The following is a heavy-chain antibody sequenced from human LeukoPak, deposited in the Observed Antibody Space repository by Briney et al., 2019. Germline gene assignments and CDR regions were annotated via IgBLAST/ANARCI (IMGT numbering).Heavy chain of an antibody. CDR1: GFTFSGSA. J-gene: IGHJ4*02. Sequence: GGSLKLSCAASGFTFSGSAMHWVRQASGKELEWLGRIRSKADSYTTAYAASVKGRFIVSRDDSKNTAYLQMNSLKTEDTAVYYCRAAADLNDYWGQGTLVTVSS. CDR2: IRSKADSYTT. V-gene: IGHV3-73*01. D-gene: IGHD6-13*01. CDR3: RAAADLNDY.